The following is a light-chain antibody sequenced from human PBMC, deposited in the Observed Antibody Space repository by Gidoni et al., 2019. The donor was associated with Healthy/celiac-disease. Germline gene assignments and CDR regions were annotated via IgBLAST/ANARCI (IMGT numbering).Light chain of an antibody. CDR1: QSVRSN. CDR3: QQYNNWPLMYT. V-gene: IGKV3-15*01. J-gene: IGKJ2*01. Sequence: EIVMTQSPPTLSVSPGERATLACRASQSVRSNLAWYQQKPGQAPRLLIYGASTRATGIPARFSGSGSGTEFTLTISSLQSEDFAVYYCQQYNNWPLMYTFGQGTKLEIK. CDR2: GAS.